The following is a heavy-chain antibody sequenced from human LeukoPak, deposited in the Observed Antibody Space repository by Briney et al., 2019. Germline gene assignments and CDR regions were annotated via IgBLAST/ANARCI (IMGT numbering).Heavy chain of an antibody. CDR2: INPNSGGT. J-gene: IGHJ4*02. CDR3: ARDGPGSTSTMDY. CDR1: GYTFSDYS. D-gene: IGHD5-24*01. Sequence: ASVKVSCKASGYTFSDYSITWVRQAPGQGLERLGWINPNSGGTNYAQKLQGRVTMTRDTSISTAYMELSSLTSDDTAEYYCARDGPGSTSTMDYWGQGTLVTVSS. V-gene: IGHV1-2*02.